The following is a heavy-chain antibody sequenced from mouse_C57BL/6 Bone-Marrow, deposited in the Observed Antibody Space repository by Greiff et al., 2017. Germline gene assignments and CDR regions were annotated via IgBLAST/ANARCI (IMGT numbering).Heavy chain of an antibody. V-gene: IGHV1-64*01. Sequence: QVQLQQSGPELVKPGASVKLSCKASGYTFTSYWMHWVKQRPGQGLEWIGMIHPNSGSTNYNEKFKSKATLTVDKSSSTAYMQLSSLTSEDSAVYYCAREGQALYAMDYWGQGTSVTVSS. CDR3: AREGQALYAMDY. CDR1: GYTFTSYW. CDR2: IHPNSGST. D-gene: IGHD3-2*02. J-gene: IGHJ4*01.